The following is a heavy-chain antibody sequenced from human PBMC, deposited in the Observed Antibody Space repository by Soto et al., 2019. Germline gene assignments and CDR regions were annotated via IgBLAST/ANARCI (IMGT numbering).Heavy chain of an antibody. CDR2: IYYSGNT. CDR1: GGSISSGYYY. CDR3: AISSLYGMDV. V-gene: IGHV4-30-4*01. J-gene: IGHJ6*02. Sequence: SETLSLTCSVSGGSISSGYYYWSWIRQPPGKGLEWIGNIYYSGNTYYNPSLKSRLIISIDTSKNQFSLKLGSVTAADTAVYYCAISSLYGMDVWGQGTTVTVSS.